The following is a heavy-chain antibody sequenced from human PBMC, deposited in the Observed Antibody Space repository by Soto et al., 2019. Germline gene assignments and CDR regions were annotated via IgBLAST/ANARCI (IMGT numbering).Heavy chain of an antibody. CDR1: GFTFDDYA. CDR2: ISWDGGST. D-gene: IGHD2-2*02. Sequence: EVQLVESGGVVVQPGGSLRLSCAASGFTFDDYAMHWVRQAPGKGLEWVSLISWDGGSTYYADSVKCRFTISRDNSKNFLYLQMNSLRAEDTSLDYCANDLSDIVVVPAAITQPVYYYYGMDVWGQGTTVTVSS. J-gene: IGHJ6*02. CDR3: ANDLSDIVVVPAAITQPVYYYYGMDV. V-gene: IGHV3-43D*04.